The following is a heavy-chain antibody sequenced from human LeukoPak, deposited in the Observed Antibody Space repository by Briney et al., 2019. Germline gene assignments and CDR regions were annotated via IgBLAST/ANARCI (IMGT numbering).Heavy chain of an antibody. CDR2: IKQDGSEK. CDR3: ARAGGTSWADY. CDR1: GFTFSSYW. V-gene: IGHV3-7*01. Sequence: GGSLRLSCAASGFTFSSYWMSWVRQAPGKGLEWVANIKQDGSEKYYVDSVKGRFTISRDNGKNSLYLQMNSLRVEDTAIYYCARAGGTSWADYWGQGTLVTVSS. J-gene: IGHJ4*02. D-gene: IGHD6-13*01.